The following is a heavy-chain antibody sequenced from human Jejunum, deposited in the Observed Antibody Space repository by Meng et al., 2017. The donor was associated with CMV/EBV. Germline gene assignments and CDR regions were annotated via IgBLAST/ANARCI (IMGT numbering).Heavy chain of an antibody. D-gene: IGHD2-2*02. CDR1: SFTSSSNY. V-gene: IGHV4-39*07. Sequence: SFTSSSNYWGWMRQSPGKGLEWIGSINYSGNTYYTPSLRSRVTISMDTSAKQFSLRLNSVTAADTAVYYCARGCYTTSCYKGSFDYWGQGKLVTVSS. J-gene: IGHJ4*02. CDR3: ARGCYTTSCYKGSFDY. CDR2: INYSGNT.